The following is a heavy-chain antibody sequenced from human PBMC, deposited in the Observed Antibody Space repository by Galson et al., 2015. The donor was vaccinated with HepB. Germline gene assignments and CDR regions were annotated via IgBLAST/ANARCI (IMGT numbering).Heavy chain of an antibody. CDR2: ISGSGGST. V-gene: IGHV3-23*01. J-gene: IGHJ6*02. CDR1: GFTFSSYA. D-gene: IGHD2-21*01. Sequence: SLRLSCAASGFTFSSYAMSWVRQAPGKGLEWVSAISGSGGSTYYADSVKGRFTISRDNSKNTLYLQMNSLRAEDTAVYYCAKDSSDFYVDYYYYGMDVWGQGTTVTVSS. CDR3: AKDSSDFYVDYYYYGMDV.